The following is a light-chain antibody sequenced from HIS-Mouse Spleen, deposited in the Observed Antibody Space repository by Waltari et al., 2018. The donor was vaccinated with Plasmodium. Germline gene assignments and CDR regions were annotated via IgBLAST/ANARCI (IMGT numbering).Light chain of an antibody. J-gene: IGLJ3*02. V-gene: IGLV3-10*01. CDR1: ALPKNY. CDR3: YSTDSSGNHRV. CDR2: EDS. Sequence: SYELTQPPSVSVSPGQTARITCPGDALPKNYAYWYQQKSGQAPVLFIYEDSKRPSGIPERFSGSSSGTMATLTISGAQVEDEADYYCYSTDSSGNHRVFGGGTKLTVL.